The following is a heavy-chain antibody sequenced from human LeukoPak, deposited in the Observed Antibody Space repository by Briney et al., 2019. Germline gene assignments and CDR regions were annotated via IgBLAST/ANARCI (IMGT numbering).Heavy chain of an antibody. CDR1: GFTFSSYA. D-gene: IGHD4-17*01. CDR2: ISGSGGST. V-gene: IGHV3-23*01. CDR3: AKFYYGDRKNADY. J-gene: IGHJ4*02. Sequence: GGSLRLSCAASGFTFSSYAMSWVRHAPGKGLEWVSAISGSGGSTYYADSVKGRFTISRDNSKNTLYLQMNSLRAGDTAVYYCAKFYYGDRKNADYWGQGTLVTVSS.